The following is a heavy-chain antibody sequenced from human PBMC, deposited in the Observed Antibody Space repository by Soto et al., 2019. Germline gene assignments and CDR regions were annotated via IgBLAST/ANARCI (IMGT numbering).Heavy chain of an antibody. D-gene: IGHD2-21*01. J-gene: IGHJ5*02. CDR3: AIWEVFAAPGTCFDQ. V-gene: IGHV4-59*01. Sequence: ETLSLPCTVSGGSISSYYWSWIRQPPGKGLEWIGYIYYSGSTNYNPSLKRRVTISVDTSKNQFSLTLNSVTAVDTAVYYCAIWEVFAAPGTCFDQWSQGTLSSVSS. CDR2: IYYSGST. CDR1: GGSISSYY.